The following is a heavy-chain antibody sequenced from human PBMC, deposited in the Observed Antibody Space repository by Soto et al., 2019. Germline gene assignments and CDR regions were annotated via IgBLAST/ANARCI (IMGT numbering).Heavy chain of an antibody. Sequence: SETLSLTCAVSGGSISSSNWWSWVRQPPGKGLEWIGEIYHSGSTNYNPSLKSRVTISVDKSKNQFSLKLSSVTAADTAVYYRARVVVVPAAIYYYYYGMDVWGQGTTVTVSS. D-gene: IGHD2-2*01. J-gene: IGHJ6*02. CDR2: IYHSGST. CDR3: ARVVVVPAAIYYYYYGMDV. CDR1: GGSISSSNW. V-gene: IGHV4-4*02.